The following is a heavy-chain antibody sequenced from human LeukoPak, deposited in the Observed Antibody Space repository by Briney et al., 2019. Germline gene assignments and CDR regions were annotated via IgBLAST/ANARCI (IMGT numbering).Heavy chain of an antibody. D-gene: IGHD2-2*01. V-gene: IGHV3-23*01. CDR3: AKDRRPYCSSTSCYDY. Sequence: GGSLRLSCAASGFTFSSYAMSWVRQAPGKGLEWVSVISGSGGSTYYADSVKGRFTISRDNSKNTLYLQMNSLRAEDTAVYYCAKDRRPYCSSTSCYDYWGQGTLVTVSS. CDR1: GFTFSSYA. J-gene: IGHJ4*02. CDR2: ISGSGGST.